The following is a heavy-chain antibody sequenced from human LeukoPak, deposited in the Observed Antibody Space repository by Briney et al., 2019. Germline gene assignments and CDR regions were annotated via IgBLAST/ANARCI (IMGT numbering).Heavy chain of an antibody. CDR2: IYSGDYT. D-gene: IGHD3-10*01. CDR1: GFPFSSYA. CDR3: ARDVSGSIGY. V-gene: IGHV3-53*01. J-gene: IGHJ4*02. Sequence: PGGSLRLSCAASGFPFSSYAMNWVRQAPGQGLEWVSVIYSGDYTYYADSVEGRFTISRDNSKNTLYLQMNGLRAEDTAVYYCARDVSGSIGYWGQGTLVTVSS.